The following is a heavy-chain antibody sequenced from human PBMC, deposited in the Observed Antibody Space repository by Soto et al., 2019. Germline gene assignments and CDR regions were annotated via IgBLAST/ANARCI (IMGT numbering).Heavy chain of an antibody. D-gene: IGHD6-19*01. J-gene: IGHJ4*02. V-gene: IGHV3-13*01. CDR3: ARGKAPVAGYFDY. CDR2: IGTAGDT. Sequence: GGSLRLSCAASGFTFSSYDMHWVRQATGKGLEWVSAIGTAGDTYYPGSVKGRFTISRENAKNSLYLQMNSLRAGDTAVYYCARGKAPVAGYFDYWGQGTLVTVSS. CDR1: GFTFSSYD.